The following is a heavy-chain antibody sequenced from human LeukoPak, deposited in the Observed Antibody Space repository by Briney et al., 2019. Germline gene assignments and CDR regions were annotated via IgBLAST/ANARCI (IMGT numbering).Heavy chain of an antibody. J-gene: IGHJ4*02. CDR1: GFTLRSYG. CDR3: ARDRGQDDPIDI. D-gene: IGHD3-10*01. Sequence: GGSLRLSCAASGFTLRSYGMHWVRQAPGEGLEWVAVIWHDGSVLDYSESVKGRFTVSRDNRKNTLYLQMDSLRVEDTAVYYCARDRGQDDPIDIWGQGTLVTVSS. CDR2: IWHDGSVL. V-gene: IGHV3-33*01.